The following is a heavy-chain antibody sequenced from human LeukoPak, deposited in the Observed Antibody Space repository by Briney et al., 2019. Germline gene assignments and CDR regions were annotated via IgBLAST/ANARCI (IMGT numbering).Heavy chain of an antibody. Sequence: SQTLSLTCAISGDNVSGNSTAYNWIRQSLSRGLEWLGRTYYRSKWYNDYAVSVKSRITVNPDTSKNQLSLQLNSVTPEDTAVYYCARGGQGDGYSADEAFDLWGQGTMVTVSS. D-gene: IGHD5-18*01. CDR1: GDNVSGNSTA. CDR3: ARGGQGDGYSADEAFDL. V-gene: IGHV6-1*01. J-gene: IGHJ3*01. CDR2: TYYRSKWYN.